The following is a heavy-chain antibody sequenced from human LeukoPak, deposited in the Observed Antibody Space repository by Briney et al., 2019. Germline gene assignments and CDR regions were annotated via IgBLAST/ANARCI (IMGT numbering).Heavy chain of an antibody. D-gene: IGHD3-22*01. CDR1: GDSVSSNSAA. J-gene: IGHJ5*02. CDR3: ARDSSHLYYYDSSGPRLRPRANWFDP. Sequence: RSQTLSLTCAISGDSVSSNSAAWNWIRQSPSRGLEWLGRTYYRSKWYNDYAVSVKSRITINPDTSKNQFSLQLNSVTPEDTAVYYCARDSSHLYYYDSSGPRLRPRANWFDPWGQGTLVTVSS. V-gene: IGHV6-1*01. CDR2: TYYRSKWYN.